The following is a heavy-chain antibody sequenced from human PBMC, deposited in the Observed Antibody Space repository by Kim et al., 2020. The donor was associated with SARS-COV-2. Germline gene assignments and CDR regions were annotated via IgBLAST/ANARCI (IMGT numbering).Heavy chain of an antibody. J-gene: IGHJ4*02. V-gene: IGHV4-38-2*02. CDR3: AAQSGDHQWGYFDY. Sequence: SETLSLTCTVSGYSISSGYYWGWIRQPPGKGLEWIGSIYYGGSTFYNPSLKSRVTISVDTSKNQFSLRLSSVTAADTALYYCAAQSGDHQWGYFDYWGQGTLVTVSS. CDR1: GYSISSGYY. D-gene: IGHD4-17*01. CDR2: IYYGGST.